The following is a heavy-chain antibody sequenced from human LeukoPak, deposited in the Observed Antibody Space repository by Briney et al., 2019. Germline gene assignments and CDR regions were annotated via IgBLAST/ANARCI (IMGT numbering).Heavy chain of an antibody. CDR1: GYTFTSYY. J-gene: IGHJ4*02. D-gene: IGHD3-3*01. V-gene: IGHV1-46*03. Sequence: ASVKVSCKASGYTFTSYYMHWVRQAPGQGLEWMGIINASGGSTSYAQKFQGRVTITRDTSTSTVYMELSSLRSEDTAVYYCARGRFLEWYLGYWGQGTLVTVSS. CDR3: ARGRFLEWYLGY. CDR2: INASGGST.